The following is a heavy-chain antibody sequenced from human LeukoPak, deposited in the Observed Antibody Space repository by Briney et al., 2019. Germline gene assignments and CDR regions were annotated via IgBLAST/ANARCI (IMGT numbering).Heavy chain of an antibody. CDR2: VKDDGIST. J-gene: IGHJ3*02. V-gene: IGHV3-74*01. D-gene: IGHD2-2*01. CDR3: ATGPYAAFEM. CDR1: GFTFTKFW. Sequence: GGSLRLSCAASGFTFTKFWMHWVRQAPGRGLVWVSRVKDDGISTLYADSVKGRFTISRDNAKNTLYLQMNSLRADDTALYYCATGPYAAFEMWGQGTMATVSS.